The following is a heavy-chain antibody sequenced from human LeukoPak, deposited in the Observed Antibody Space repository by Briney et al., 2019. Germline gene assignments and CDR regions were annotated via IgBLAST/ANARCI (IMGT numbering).Heavy chain of an antibody. J-gene: IGHJ3*02. V-gene: IGHV4-59*01. Sequence: SETLSLTCTASGGSISSYYWSWIRQPPGKGLEWIGYIYYSGSTNYNPSLKSRVTISVDTSKNQFSLKLSSVTAADTAVYYCARDHSYGYSSDAFDIWGQGTMVTVSS. CDR1: GGSISSYY. D-gene: IGHD5-18*01. CDR3: ARDHSYGYSSDAFDI. CDR2: IYYSGST.